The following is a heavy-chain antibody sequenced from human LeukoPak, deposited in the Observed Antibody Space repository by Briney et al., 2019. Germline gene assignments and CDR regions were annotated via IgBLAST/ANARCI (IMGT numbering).Heavy chain of an antibody. J-gene: IGHJ4*02. CDR2: IDSSSSHI. V-gene: IGHV3-21*01. CDR3: ARVRDWNYYYFDY. D-gene: IGHD1-1*01. CDR1: GFTFSSYS. Sequence: GGSLRLSCAASGFTFSSYSMNWVRQAPGKGLEWVSSIDSSSSHIYYADSVKGRFTISRDNAKKSLYLQMNSLRAEDTAVYYCARVRDWNYYYFDYWGQGILVTVSS.